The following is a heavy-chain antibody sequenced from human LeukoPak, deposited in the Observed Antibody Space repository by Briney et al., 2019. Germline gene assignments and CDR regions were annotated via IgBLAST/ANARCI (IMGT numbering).Heavy chain of an antibody. D-gene: IGHD6-6*01. Sequence: PSQTLSLTCTVSGGSISGGSYYWSWIRQPAGKGLEWIGRIYTSGSTNYNPSLKSRVTISVDTSKNQFSLKLSSVTAADTAVYYCARSRISAPVDYWGQGTLVTVSS. CDR3: ARSRISAPVDY. CDR1: GGSISGGSYY. J-gene: IGHJ4*02. CDR2: IYTSGST. V-gene: IGHV4-61*02.